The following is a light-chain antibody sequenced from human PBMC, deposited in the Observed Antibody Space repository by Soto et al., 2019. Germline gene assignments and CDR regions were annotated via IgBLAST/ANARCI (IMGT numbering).Light chain of an antibody. Sequence: DIQMTQSPSSLSASVGDSVTLTCRASQRLFSFLNWYQQAPGRAPKLLISTAYKLQSGVPSRFSGSESGTDFTLTISSPHPEDLAIYFCQQTYSAPFTFGPGTKVDVK. J-gene: IGKJ3*01. CDR3: QQTYSAPFT. CDR2: TAY. CDR1: QRLFSF. V-gene: IGKV1-39*01.